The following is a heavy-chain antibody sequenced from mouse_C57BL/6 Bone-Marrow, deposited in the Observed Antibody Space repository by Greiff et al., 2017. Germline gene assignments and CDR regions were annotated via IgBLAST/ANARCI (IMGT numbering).Heavy chain of an antibody. CDR1: GYAFSSSW. CDR2: IYPGDGDT. D-gene: IGHD4-1*01. V-gene: IGHV1-82*01. CDR3: ARETNWDDY. J-gene: IGHJ2*01. Sequence: VQLVESGPELVKPGASVKISCKASGYAFSSSWMNWVKQRTGKGLEWIGRIYPGDGDTNYNGKFKGKATLTADKSSSTAYMQLSSLTSEDSAVYFCARETNWDDYWGQGTTLTVSS.